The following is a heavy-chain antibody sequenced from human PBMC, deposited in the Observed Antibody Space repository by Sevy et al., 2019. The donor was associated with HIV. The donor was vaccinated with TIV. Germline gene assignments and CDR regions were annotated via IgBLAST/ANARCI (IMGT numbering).Heavy chain of an antibody. V-gene: IGHV4-39*02. CDR1: GGSIRINSYY. Sequence: SETLSLTCTVSGGSIRINSYYWGWVRQPPGKGLEWIGSIYNTGSTSYNPSLKSRVTISVDTSKNNFSLRLTSVTAADTAVHYCATPRGTDSDEGARGYFDLWGRGTLVTVSS. CDR2: IYNTGST. D-gene: IGHD2-21*02. J-gene: IGHJ2*01. CDR3: ATPRGTDSDEGARGYFDL.